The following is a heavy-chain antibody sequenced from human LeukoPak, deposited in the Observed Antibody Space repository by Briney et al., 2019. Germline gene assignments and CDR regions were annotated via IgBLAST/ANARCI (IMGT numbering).Heavy chain of an antibody. D-gene: IGHD4-17*01. V-gene: IGHV4-61*02. CDR2: IYTSGST. CDR1: GGSISSGSYY. CDR3: ARDSDDYGDYGD. J-gene: IGHJ4*02. Sequence: SETLSLTCTVSGGSISSGSYYWSWIRQPAGKGLEWIGRIYTSGSTNYNPSLKSRVTISVDTSKNQFSLKLSPVTAADTAVYYCARDSDDYGDYGDWGQGTLVTVSS.